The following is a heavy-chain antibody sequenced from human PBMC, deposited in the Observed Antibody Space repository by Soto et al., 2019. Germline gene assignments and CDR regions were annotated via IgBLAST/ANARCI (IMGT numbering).Heavy chain of an antibody. J-gene: IGHJ3*02. Sequence: GGSLRLSCAASGFTVSSNYMSWVRRAPGKGLEWVSVIYSGGSTYYADSVKGRFTISRDNSKNTLYLQMNSLRAEDTAVYYCARGKVATLTGDAFDIWGQGTMVTVSS. CDR2: IYSGGST. V-gene: IGHV3-53*01. CDR3: ARGKVATLTGDAFDI. CDR1: GFTVSSNY. D-gene: IGHD5-12*01.